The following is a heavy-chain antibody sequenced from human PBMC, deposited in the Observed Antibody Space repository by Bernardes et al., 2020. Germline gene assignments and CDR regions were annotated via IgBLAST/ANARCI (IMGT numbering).Heavy chain of an antibody. D-gene: IGHD3-16*01. CDR3: AREYYGYPSEYYYYMGV. CDR1: GFTFSIYG. J-gene: IGHJ6*03. CDR2: LGHNGSAT. Sequence: GGSLRLSCVASGFTFSIYGMHWVRQAPGKGLEWVAVLGHNGSATYYLDSVRGRFTVSRDNSKNTLYLQMNSLRADDSAVYHCAREYYGYPSEYYYYMGVWGEGTTVTVSS. V-gene: IGHV3-30*03.